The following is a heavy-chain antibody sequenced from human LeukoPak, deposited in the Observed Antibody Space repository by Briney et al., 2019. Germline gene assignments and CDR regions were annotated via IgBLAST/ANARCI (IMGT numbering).Heavy chain of an antibody. CDR2: IKQDGSKK. CDR1: GFPFSSYW. CDR3: TRVGYIDAGIDY. D-gene: IGHD5-24*01. Sequence: AGGSLRLSCVASGFPFSSYWMTWVRQAPGKGLEWVANIKQDGSKKSYVDSVKGRFTTSRDNAKNSLYLQMNSLRAEDTAIYYWTRVGYIDAGIDYWGQGTLVTVSS. J-gene: IGHJ4*02. V-gene: IGHV3-7*04.